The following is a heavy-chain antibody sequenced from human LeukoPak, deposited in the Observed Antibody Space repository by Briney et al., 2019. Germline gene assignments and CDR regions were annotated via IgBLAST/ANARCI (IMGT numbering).Heavy chain of an antibody. D-gene: IGHD3-22*01. CDR1: GDSISNYY. V-gene: IGHV4-4*09. Sequence: PSETLSLTCTVSGDSISNYYWSWIRQTPGKGLEWIGYIYTSGSTYYNPSLKSRVTISVDTSKNQFSLKLSSVTAADTAVYYCARGYYDTSAYSNPFDFWGQGTLVTVSS. J-gene: IGHJ4*02. CDR3: ARGYYDTSAYSNPFDF. CDR2: IYTSGST.